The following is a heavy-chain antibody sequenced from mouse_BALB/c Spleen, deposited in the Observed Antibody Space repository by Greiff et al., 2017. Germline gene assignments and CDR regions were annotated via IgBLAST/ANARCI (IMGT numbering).Heavy chain of an antibody. J-gene: IGHJ4*01. CDR3: ARHRDGNYEGDAMDY. CDR1: GFTFSSYT. V-gene: IGHV5-12-2*01. CDR2: ISNGGGST. Sequence: EVQLVESGGGLVQPGGSLKLSCAASGFTFSSYTMSWVRQTPEKRLEWVAYISNGGGSTYYPDTVKGRFTISRDNAKNTLYLQMSSLKSEDTAMYYCARHRDGNYEGDAMDYWGQGTSVTVSS. D-gene: IGHD2-1*01.